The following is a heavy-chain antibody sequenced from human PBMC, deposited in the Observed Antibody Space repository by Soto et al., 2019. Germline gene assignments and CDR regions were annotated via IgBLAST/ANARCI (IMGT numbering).Heavy chain of an antibody. CDR3: AREPPLGEQWLAYLFGY. D-gene: IGHD6-19*01. V-gene: IGHV3-30-3*01. CDR1: GFTFSSYA. Sequence: GGSLRLSCAASGFTFSSYAMHWVRQAPGKGLEWVAVISYDGSNKYYADSVKGRFTISRDNSKNTLYLQMNSLRAEDTAVYYCAREPPLGEQWLAYLFGYWGQGTLVTVSS. J-gene: IGHJ4*02. CDR2: ISYDGSNK.